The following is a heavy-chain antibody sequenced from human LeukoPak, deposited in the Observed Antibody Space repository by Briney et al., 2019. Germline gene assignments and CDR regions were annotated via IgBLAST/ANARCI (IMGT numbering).Heavy chain of an antibody. D-gene: IGHD5-18*01. CDR3: ARDRRGYSVYYYYGMDV. V-gene: IGHV4-30-4*01. Sequence: PSETLSLTCTVSGGSISSGDYYWSWIRQPPGKGLEWIGYIYYSGSTYYNPSLKSRVTISVDTSKNQFSLKLSSVTAADTAVYYCARDRRGYSVYYYYGMDVWGQGTTVTVSS. CDR2: IYYSGST. J-gene: IGHJ6*02. CDR1: GGSISSGDYY.